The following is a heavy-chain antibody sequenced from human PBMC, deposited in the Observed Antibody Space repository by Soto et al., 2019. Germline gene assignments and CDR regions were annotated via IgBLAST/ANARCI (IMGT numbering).Heavy chain of an antibody. CDR3: AREAYDGDYDYFDY. D-gene: IGHD4-17*01. V-gene: IGHV1-18*01. CDR2: ISAYNGNT. J-gene: IGHJ4*02. Sequence: ASVKVSCKASGYTFTSYGISWVRQAPGRGLEWMGWISAYNGNTNYAQKLQGRVTMTTDTSTSTAYMELRSLRSDDTAVYYCAREAYDGDYDYFDYWGQGTLVTVSS. CDR1: GYTFTSYG.